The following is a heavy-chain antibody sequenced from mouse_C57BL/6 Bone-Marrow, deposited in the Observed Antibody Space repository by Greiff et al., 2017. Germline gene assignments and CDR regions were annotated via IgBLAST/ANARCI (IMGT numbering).Heavy chain of an antibody. CDR1: GYTFTDYE. Sequence: VQLQESGAELVRPGASVTLSCKASGYTFTDYEMHWVKQTPVHGLEWIGAIDPETGGTAYNQKFKGKAILTADKSSSTAYMELRSLTSEDSAVYYCTIAYYSNYGDYWGQGTLTVSS. CDR3: TIAYYSNYGDY. D-gene: IGHD2-5*01. V-gene: IGHV1-15*01. CDR2: IDPETGGT. J-gene: IGHJ2*01.